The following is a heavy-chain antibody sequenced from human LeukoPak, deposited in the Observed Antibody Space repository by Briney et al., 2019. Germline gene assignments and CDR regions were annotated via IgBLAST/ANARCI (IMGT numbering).Heavy chain of an antibody. CDR1: GFTFSTYS. Sequence: GGSLRLSCAASGFTFSTYSMNWVRQAPGKGLEWVSYIGSSSSTIYYADSVKGRFTISRDNAKNSLYLQMNSLRAEDTAVYYCARGSTYYDSSGQVPFDYWGQGTLVTVSS. J-gene: IGHJ4*02. CDR3: ARGSTYYDSSGQVPFDY. D-gene: IGHD3-22*01. CDR2: IGSSSSTI. V-gene: IGHV3-48*01.